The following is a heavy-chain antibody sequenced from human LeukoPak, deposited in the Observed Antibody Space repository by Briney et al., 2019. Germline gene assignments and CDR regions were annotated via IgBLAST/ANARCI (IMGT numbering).Heavy chain of an antibody. V-gene: IGHV3-49*04. CDR3: TRHNPYYFDY. Sequence: GRSLRLSCKASGFTFGDYAMSWVRQAPGKGLEWVGFIRSKAYGGTIEYAASVKGGFTISRDDSKSIAYLQMNSLKTEDTAVYYCTRHNPYYFDYWGQGTLVTVSS. J-gene: IGHJ4*02. CDR2: IRSKAYGGTI. D-gene: IGHD1-1*01. CDR1: GFTFGDYA.